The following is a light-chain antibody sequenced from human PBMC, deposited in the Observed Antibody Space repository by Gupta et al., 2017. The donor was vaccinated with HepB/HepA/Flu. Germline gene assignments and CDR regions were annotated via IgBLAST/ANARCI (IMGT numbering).Light chain of an antibody. V-gene: IGKV4-1*01. J-gene: IGKJ3*01. CDR3: QQYDSFPPT. Sequence: IVMTQSPDSLAVSLGERATINCKSSQRVLYNSNNKNYLAWYQQKAGQPPKLLISWASTRESGVPDRFSGSGYGTDFTLTISSLRAEDVAFYYCQQYDSFPPTFGHGTKVHIK. CDR2: WAS. CDR1: QRVLYNSNNKNY.